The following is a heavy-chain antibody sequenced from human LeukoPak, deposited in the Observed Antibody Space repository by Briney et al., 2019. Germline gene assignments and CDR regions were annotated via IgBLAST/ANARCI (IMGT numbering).Heavy chain of an antibody. V-gene: IGHV6-1*01. CDR1: GDSVSSNSAA. CDR3: ARGRCLYSYGYSCAFDI. D-gene: IGHD5-18*01. Sequence: SQTLSLTCAISGDSVSSNSAAWNWTRHSPSRGLEWLGRTYYRTKWYNDYALSVKSRITINPDTSKNQFSLKLSSVTAAYTAVYYCARGRCLYSYGYSCAFDIWGQGTMVTVSS. CDR2: TYYRTKWYN. J-gene: IGHJ3*02.